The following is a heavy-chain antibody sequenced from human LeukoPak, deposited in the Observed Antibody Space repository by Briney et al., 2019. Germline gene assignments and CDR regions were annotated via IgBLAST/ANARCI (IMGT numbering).Heavy chain of an antibody. V-gene: IGHV4-39*07. CDR2: IYYSGST. CDR3: ARDSGGSGYLWFDP. CDR1: GGSISSSSYY. J-gene: IGHJ5*02. Sequence: SETLSLTCTVSGGSISSSSYYWGWIRQPPGKGLEWIGSIYYSGSTYYHPSLNSRVTISVDTSKNQFSLRLNSVTAADTAVYYCARDSGGSGYLWFDPWGQGTLVTVSS. D-gene: IGHD3-3*01.